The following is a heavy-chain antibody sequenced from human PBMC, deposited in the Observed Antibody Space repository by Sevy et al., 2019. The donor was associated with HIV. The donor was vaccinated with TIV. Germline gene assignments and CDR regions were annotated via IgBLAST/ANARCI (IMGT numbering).Heavy chain of an antibody. J-gene: IGHJ3*02. D-gene: IGHD3-22*01. CDR1: GFTFSSYS. Sequence: GGSLRLSCAASGFTFSSYSMNWVRQAPGKGLEWVSYISSSSSTIYYADSVKGRFTISRDNAKNSLYLQMNSLRHEDTAVYYCARVPDKIVVVITHDAFDIWGQGTMVTVSS. CDR2: ISSSSSTI. V-gene: IGHV3-48*02. CDR3: ARVPDKIVVVITHDAFDI.